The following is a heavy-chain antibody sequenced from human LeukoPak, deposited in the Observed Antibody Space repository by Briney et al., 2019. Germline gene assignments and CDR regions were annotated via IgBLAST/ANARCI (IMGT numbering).Heavy chain of an antibody. D-gene: IGHD1-26*01. CDR2: IYYSGST. CDR1: AAPITSYY. Sequence: KPSETLSLTCTVSAAPITSYYWSRIRQPPGKGLEWVGYIYYSGSTNYNPSLKSRVAISVDTSKNQVSLRLSSVTAADTAVYYCARGGSIVGATPHDAFDIWGQGTVVTVS. V-gene: IGHV4-59*01. J-gene: IGHJ3*02. CDR3: ARGGSIVGATPHDAFDI.